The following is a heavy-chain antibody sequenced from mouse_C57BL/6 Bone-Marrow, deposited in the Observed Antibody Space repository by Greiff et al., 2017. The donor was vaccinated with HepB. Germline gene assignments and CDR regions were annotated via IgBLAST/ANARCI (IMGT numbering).Heavy chain of an antibody. CDR1: GFTFSSYA. Sequence: VESGGGLVKPGGSLKLSCAASGFTFSSYAMSWVRQTPEKRLEWVATISDGGSYTYYPDNVKGRFTISRDNAKNNLYLQMSHLKSEDTAMYYCARVVLRYYFDYWGQGTTLTVSS. CDR2: ISDGGSYT. V-gene: IGHV5-4*01. J-gene: IGHJ2*01. D-gene: IGHD1-1*01. CDR3: ARVVLRYYFDY.